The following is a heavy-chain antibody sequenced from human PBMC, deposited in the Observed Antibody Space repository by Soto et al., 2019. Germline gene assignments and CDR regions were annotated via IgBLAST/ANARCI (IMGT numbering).Heavy chain of an antibody. J-gene: IGHJ6*02. CDR2: ISSRGDRT. Sequence: GGSLRLSCAGSGFTFSRYAMNWVRQAPGKGLEWVSIISSRGDRTSYAESVKGRFTISRDDSKNTLFLHMNSLGAEDTAVYYCAKETGYSYGFQPNALDVWGQGTTVTVSS. CDR1: GFTFSRYA. D-gene: IGHD5-18*01. CDR3: AKETGYSYGFQPNALDV. V-gene: IGHV3-23*01.